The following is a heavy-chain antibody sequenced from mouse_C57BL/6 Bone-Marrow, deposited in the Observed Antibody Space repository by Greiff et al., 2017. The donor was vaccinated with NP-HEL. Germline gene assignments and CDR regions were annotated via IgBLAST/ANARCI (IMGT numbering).Heavy chain of an antibody. D-gene: IGHD2-4*01. Sequence: DVMLVESGGDLVKPGGSLKLSCAASGFTFSSYGMSWVRQTPDKRLEWVATISSGGSYTYYPDSVKGLFTISRDNAKNTLYLQMSSLKSEDTAMYYCASPYDYDVAWFAYWGQGTLVTVSA. V-gene: IGHV5-6*02. J-gene: IGHJ3*01. CDR2: ISSGGSYT. CDR1: GFTFSSYG. CDR3: ASPYDYDVAWFAY.